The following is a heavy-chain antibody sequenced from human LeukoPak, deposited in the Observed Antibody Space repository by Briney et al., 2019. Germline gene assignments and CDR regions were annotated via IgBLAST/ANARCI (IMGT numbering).Heavy chain of an antibody. Sequence: GGSLRLSCAASGFILSSYEMSWVRQAPGKGLEGVSAISGSGGSTYYADSVKGRFTISRDNSKNTLYLQMNSLRAEDTAVYYCAKHGLGCGGDCYFYYCDCWGQGTLVTVSS. D-gene: IGHD2-21*02. V-gene: IGHV3-23*01. CDR3: AKHGLGCGGDCYFYYCDC. J-gene: IGHJ4*02. CDR2: ISGSGGST. CDR1: GFILSSYE.